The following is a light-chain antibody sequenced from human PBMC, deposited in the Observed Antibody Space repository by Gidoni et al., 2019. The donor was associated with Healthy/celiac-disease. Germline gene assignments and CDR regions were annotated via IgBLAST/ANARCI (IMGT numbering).Light chain of an antibody. CDR3: QQRSNWPPGLT. CDR2: DAS. V-gene: IGKV3-11*01. Sequence: EIVLTQSPATLSLYPGERATLSCRASPSVSSYLAWYQQKPGQAPRLLIYDASNRATGIPARFSGSGSGTDFTLTISSLEPEDFAVYYCQQRSNWPPGLTFGGGTKVEIK. J-gene: IGKJ4*01. CDR1: PSVSSY.